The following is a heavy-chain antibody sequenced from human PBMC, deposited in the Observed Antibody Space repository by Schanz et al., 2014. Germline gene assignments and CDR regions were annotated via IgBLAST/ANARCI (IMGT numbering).Heavy chain of an antibody. CDR1: GGTFSTYT. J-gene: IGHJ4*02. CDR2: IIPILGIA. Sequence: QVQLVQSGAEVKKPGSSVTVSCKASGGTFSTYTISWVRQAPGQGLEWMGRIIPILGIANYAQKFQGRVTSTADNSTFTAYMDVSSLRSEDTAVDYCAASGAGYNSSWDFDYWGQGTLVTVSS. D-gene: IGHD6-13*01. CDR3: AASGAGYNSSWDFDY. V-gene: IGHV1-69*02.